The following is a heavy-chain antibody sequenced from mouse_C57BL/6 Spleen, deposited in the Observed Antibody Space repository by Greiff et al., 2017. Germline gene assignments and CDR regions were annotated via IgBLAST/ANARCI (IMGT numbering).Heavy chain of an antibody. CDR1: GFTFSSYA. V-gene: IGHV5-4*01. CDR3: ARDEPLYGNYLAWFAY. D-gene: IGHD2-1*01. J-gene: IGHJ3*01. CDR2: ISDGGSYT. Sequence: EVKLVESGGGLVKPGGSLKLSCAASGFTFSSYAMSWVRQTPEKRLEWVATISDGGSYTYYPDNVKGRFTISRDNAKNNLYLQMSHLKSEDTAMYYCARDEPLYGNYLAWFAYWGQGTLVTVSA.